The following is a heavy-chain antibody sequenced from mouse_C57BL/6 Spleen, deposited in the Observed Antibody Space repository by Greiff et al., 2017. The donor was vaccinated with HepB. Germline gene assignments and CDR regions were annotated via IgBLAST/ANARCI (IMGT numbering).Heavy chain of an antibody. D-gene: IGHD2-1*01. CDR1: GFTFSSYA. Sequence: EVQVVESGGGLVKPGGSLKLSCAASGFTFSSYAMSWVRQTPEKRLEWVATISDGGSYTYYPDNVKGRFTISRDNAKNNLYLQMSHLKSEDTAMYYCARDIYYDYGAMDYWGQGTSVTVSS. CDR3: ARDIYYDYGAMDY. V-gene: IGHV5-4*01. J-gene: IGHJ4*01. CDR2: ISDGGSYT.